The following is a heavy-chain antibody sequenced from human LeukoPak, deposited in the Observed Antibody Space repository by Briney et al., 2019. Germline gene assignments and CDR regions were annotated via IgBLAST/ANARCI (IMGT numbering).Heavy chain of an antibody. CDR1: GYTFTIYW. CDR2: IYPGDSQT. Sequence: GESLQISFKGSGYTFTIYWIAWVRQMPGKGLEWMGIIYPGDSQTRYSPSYQGQVTISADKSISIAYLQLNRLKASDTAMYYCARANYGSGLLGDGLDIWGQGTMVTVSS. D-gene: IGHD3-10*01. CDR3: ARANYGSGLLGDGLDI. V-gene: IGHV5-51*01. J-gene: IGHJ3*02.